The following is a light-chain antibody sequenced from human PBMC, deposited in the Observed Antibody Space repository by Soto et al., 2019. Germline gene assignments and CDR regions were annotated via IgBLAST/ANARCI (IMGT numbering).Light chain of an antibody. CDR3: QQYNNWPGT. J-gene: IGKJ1*01. CDR1: QSVSSY. Sequence: EIVLTQSPATLSLSPGERATLSCRASQSVSSYLAWYQQKPGQAPRLLIYDASNRATGIPARFSGSGSGTDFTLTISSLEPEDFAVYYCQQYNNWPGTFCQGTKVEIK. CDR2: DAS. V-gene: IGKV3-11*01.